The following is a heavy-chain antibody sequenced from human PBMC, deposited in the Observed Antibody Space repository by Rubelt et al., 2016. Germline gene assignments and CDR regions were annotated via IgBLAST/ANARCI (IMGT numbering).Heavy chain of an antibody. CDR1: GYTFTSYG. D-gene: IGHD3-10*01. Sequence: QVQLVQSGAEVKKPGASVKVSCKASGYTFTSYGISWVRQAPGQGLEWMGWISAYNGNTNYAQKLPGRVTMTTDTSTSTASMGLRSLSSDDTAVYYCARDPLPVRGVIMTPNHWGQGTLVTVSS. V-gene: IGHV1-18*01. J-gene: IGHJ5*02. CDR2: ISAYNGNT. CDR3: ARDPLPVRGVIMTPNH.